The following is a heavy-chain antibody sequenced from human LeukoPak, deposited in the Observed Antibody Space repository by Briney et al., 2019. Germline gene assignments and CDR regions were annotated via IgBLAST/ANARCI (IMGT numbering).Heavy chain of an antibody. CDR3: ARWYCSGGTCHGAMDV. Sequence: PSETLSLTCTVSGGSISSGDYYWSWIRQPPGKGLEWIGYIYYSGSTYYNPSLKSRVTISVDTSKNQFSLKLSSVTAADTAVYYCARWYCSGGTCHGAMDVWGQGTTVTVSS. CDR1: GGSISSGDYY. J-gene: IGHJ6*02. V-gene: IGHV4-30-4*01. D-gene: IGHD2-15*01. CDR2: IYYSGST.